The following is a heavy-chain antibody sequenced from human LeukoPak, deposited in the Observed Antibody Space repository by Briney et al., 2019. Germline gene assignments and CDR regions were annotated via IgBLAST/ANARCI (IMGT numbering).Heavy chain of an antibody. CDR2: IYHSGST. D-gene: IGHD3-3*01. J-gene: IGHJ4*02. CDR3: ARAVVFWSGYIDY. CDR1: GYSISSGYY. V-gene: IGHV4-38-2*02. Sequence: SETLSLTCTVSGYSISSGYYWGWIRPPPGKGLEWIGSIYHSGSTYYNPSLKSRVTISVDTSKNQFSLKLSSVTAADTAVYYWARAVVFWSGYIDYWGQGTLVTVSS.